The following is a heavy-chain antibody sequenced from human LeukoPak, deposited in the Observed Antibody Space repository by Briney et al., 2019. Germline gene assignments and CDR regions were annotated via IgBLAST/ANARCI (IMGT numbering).Heavy chain of an antibody. V-gene: IGHV3-23*01. CDR2: ISGNGAST. J-gene: IGHJ4*02. D-gene: IGHD2-21*01. Sequence: GGSLRLSCAASGFTFSTHSMSWVRQAPGKGLEWVSAISGNGASTYYADSVKGRFTISRDNSKNTLYLQMNSLRAEDAAVYFCAKAPVTSCRGAYCYPFDSWGQGTLVTVSS. CDR1: GFTFSTHS. CDR3: AKAPVTSCRGAYCYPFDS.